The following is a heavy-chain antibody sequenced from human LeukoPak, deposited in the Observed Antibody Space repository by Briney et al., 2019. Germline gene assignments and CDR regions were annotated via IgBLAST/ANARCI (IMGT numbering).Heavy chain of an antibody. D-gene: IGHD2-2*01. Sequence: GDSLKISCKGSAFSFTSYWIAXXXQMPGKGXXXXGXXXXGDSGXRYSPSFQGQVTXXXXKSIRTAYLQWSSLKASDTAIYYCARRRYCNSTSCYEGAFDIWGQGTMVTVSS. CDR2: XXXGDSGX. V-gene: IGHV5-51*01. CDR3: ARRRYCNSTSCYEGAFDI. J-gene: IGHJ3*02. CDR1: AFSFTSYW.